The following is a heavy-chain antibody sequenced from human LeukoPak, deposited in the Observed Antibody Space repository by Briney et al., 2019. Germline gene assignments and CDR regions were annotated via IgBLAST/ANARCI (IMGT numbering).Heavy chain of an antibody. CDR1: GFTFSSYA. CDR3: AKDGSYCGGDCYSMGDY. V-gene: IGHV3-23*01. D-gene: IGHD2-21*02. CDR2: ISGSGGST. J-gene: IGHJ4*02. Sequence: PGGSLRLSCAASGFTFSSYAMSWVRQAPGKGLEWVSAISGSGGSTYYADSVKGRFTISRDNTKNTLYLQMNSLRAEDTAVYYCAKDGSYCGGDCYSMGDYWGQGTLVTVSS.